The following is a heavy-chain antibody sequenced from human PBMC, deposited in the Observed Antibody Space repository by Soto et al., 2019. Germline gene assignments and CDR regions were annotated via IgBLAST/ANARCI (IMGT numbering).Heavy chain of an antibody. V-gene: IGHV1-2*04. D-gene: IGHD6-6*01. Sequence: ASVKLSCKASVYSFTANSMHWVRQAPGQGLEWMGWINPNNGGTNYARKFQGWVTMTRDTSISTAYMDLTRLKSDDTAVYYCAIQRSGLVYWGEGTLVTVSS. CDR2: INPNNGGT. CDR3: AIQRSGLVY. J-gene: IGHJ4*02. CDR1: VYSFTANS.